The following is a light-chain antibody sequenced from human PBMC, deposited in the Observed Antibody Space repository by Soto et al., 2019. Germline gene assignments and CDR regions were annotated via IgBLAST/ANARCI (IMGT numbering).Light chain of an antibody. CDR2: DVS. CDR1: SSDVGAYNY. J-gene: IGLJ3*02. CDR3: ISYAGSSIWV. Sequence: QSALTQPPSASGSPGQSVTISCTGTSSDVGAYNYVSWYQQHPGKAPKLMIYDVSKRPSGVPDRFSGSKSVNTASLTGSGLQAEDEADFYCISYAGSSIWVFGGGTKLTVL. V-gene: IGLV2-8*01.